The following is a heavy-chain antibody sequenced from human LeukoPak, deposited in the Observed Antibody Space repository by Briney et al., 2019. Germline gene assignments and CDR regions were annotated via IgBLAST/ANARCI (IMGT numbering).Heavy chain of an antibody. J-gene: IGHJ4*02. Sequence: ASVTLSCTASGYDFTIVGITWVRRAPGQGLEWMGWISLYNGNTRNAQAFQGKVAMTTDTSTTTAYMELGGQRFNDTAVYYCGRAGSGSCWDFDYWGQGTLVTVSS. V-gene: IGHV1-18*01. CDR3: GRAGSGSCWDFDY. D-gene: IGHD6-19*01. CDR2: ISLYNGNT. CDR1: GYDFTIVG.